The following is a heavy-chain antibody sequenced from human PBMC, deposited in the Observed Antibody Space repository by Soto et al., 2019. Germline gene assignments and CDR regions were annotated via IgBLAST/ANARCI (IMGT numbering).Heavy chain of an antibody. CDR2: ISGSGTTA. J-gene: IGHJ4*02. CDR3: ARRYGYYFDY. V-gene: IGHV3-23*01. Sequence: GGSLRLSCAASGFIFSSYAMSWVRQAPGKGLEWVSAISGSGTTAYYADSVKGRFTFSRDNSKNTLYLQMNSLRAEDTAVYYCARRYGYYFDYWGQGTLVTVSS. D-gene: IGHD3-9*01. CDR1: GFIFSSYA.